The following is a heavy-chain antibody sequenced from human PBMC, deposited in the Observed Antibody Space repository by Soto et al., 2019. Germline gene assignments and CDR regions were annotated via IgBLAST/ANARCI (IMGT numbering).Heavy chain of an antibody. J-gene: IGHJ3*02. V-gene: IGHV3-7*01. CDR3: ARPTATRLRFLEYHDAFDI. CDR1: GCTFSIFW. D-gene: IGHD3-3*01. CDR2: IKQDGSEK. Sequence: GSLRLSCAPSGCTFSIFWMSWVRPAPEKVREWEANIKQDGSEKYYGDSVKGRFTISRDNAKNSLYLQMNSLRAEDTAVYYCARPTATRLRFLEYHDAFDIWGQGTMVTVSS.